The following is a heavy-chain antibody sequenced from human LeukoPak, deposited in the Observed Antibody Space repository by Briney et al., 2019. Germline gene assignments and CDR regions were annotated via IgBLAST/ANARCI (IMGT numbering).Heavy chain of an antibody. CDR2: ISAYNGNT. Sequence: ASVKVSCKASGGTFSSYGISWVRQAPGQGLEWMGWISAYNGNTNYAQKLQGRVTMTTDTSTSTAYMELRSLRSDDTAVYYCARAGPDYDFWSGYSAKDAFDIWGQGTMVTVSS. D-gene: IGHD3-3*01. CDR1: GGTFSSYG. J-gene: IGHJ3*02. CDR3: ARAGPDYDFWSGYSAKDAFDI. V-gene: IGHV1-18*01.